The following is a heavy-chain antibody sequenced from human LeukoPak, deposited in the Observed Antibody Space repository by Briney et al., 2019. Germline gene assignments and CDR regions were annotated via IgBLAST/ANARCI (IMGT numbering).Heavy chain of an antibody. CDR3: AKDYGGYYP. CDR1: GFTFSTYW. Sequence: GGSLRLSCAASGFTFSTYWMSWVRQAPGKGLEWVANIKEDGSEKYYVDSVKGRFTISRDSAKNSLYLQMNTLRAEDTAVYYCAKDYGGYYPRGQGTLVTVSS. CDR2: IKEDGSEK. J-gene: IGHJ5*02. V-gene: IGHV3-7*01. D-gene: IGHD3-3*01.